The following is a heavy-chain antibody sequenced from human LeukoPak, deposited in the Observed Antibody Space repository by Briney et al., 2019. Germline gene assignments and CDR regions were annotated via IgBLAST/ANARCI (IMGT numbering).Heavy chain of an antibody. V-gene: IGHV1-46*01. CDR3: ARGGGSWLLNLYFDY. CDR1: GYTFTMYY. CDR2: INPSDGAT. D-gene: IGHD3-22*01. Sequence: ASVKVSCKASGYTFTMYYIHWVRQAPGQGLEWMGMINPSDGATTYAQRFQGRVTMTRDMSTTTVYMDQRSLRSEDTAVYYCARGGGSWLLNLYFDYWGQGTLVTVSS. J-gene: IGHJ4*02.